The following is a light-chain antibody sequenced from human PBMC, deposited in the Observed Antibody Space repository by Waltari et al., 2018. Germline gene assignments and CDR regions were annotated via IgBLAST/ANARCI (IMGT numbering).Light chain of an antibody. CDR3: QQYGRSLT. CDR1: QTVDNRH. V-gene: IGKV3-20*01. J-gene: IGKJ3*01. CDR2: GAS. Sequence: EVVLTQSPATLSLSPGERGTLSCRASQTVDNRHLVWYQQKTGQAPRLLIFGASNRATGSPDRFSGGGSGTDFTLTISRLEPEDVAVYYCQQYGRSLTFGPGTRVDIK.